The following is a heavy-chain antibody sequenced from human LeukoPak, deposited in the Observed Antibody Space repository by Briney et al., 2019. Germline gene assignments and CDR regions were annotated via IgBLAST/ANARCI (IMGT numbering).Heavy chain of an antibody. CDR1: GGSISSSSYY. CDR3: ARHSTVAGTEWFDP. J-gene: IGHJ5*02. CDR2: IYYSGST. V-gene: IGHV4-39*01. Sequence: SETLSLTCTVPGGSISSSSYYWGWIRQPPGKGLEWIGSIYYSGSTYYNPSLKSRVTISVDTSKNQFSLKLSSVTAADTAVYYCARHSTVAGTEWFDPWGQGTLVTVSS. D-gene: IGHD6-19*01.